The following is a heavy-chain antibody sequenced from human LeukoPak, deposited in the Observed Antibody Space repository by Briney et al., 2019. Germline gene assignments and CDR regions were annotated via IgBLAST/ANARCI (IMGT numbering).Heavy chain of an antibody. Sequence: GGSLRLSCAASGFTFSSYAMHWVRQAPGKGLEWVAVISYDGSNKYYADSVKGRFTISRDNAKNSLYLQMNSLRAEDTAVYYCARVRDPSARVLDYWGQGTLVTVSS. J-gene: IGHJ4*02. CDR2: ISYDGSNK. V-gene: IGHV3-30*04. CDR1: GFTFSSYA. D-gene: IGHD5-18*01. CDR3: ARVRDPSARVLDY.